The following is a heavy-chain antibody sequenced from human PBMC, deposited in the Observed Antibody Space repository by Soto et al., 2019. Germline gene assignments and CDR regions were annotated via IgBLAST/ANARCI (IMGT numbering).Heavy chain of an antibody. CDR1: GYTFTSYA. J-gene: IGHJ6*03. Sequence: QVQLVQSGAEVKKPGASVKVSCKASGYTFTSYAMHWVRQAPGQRLEWMGWINAGNGNTKYSQKFQGRVTITRDTSASTAYMELSSLRSEDTAVYYCASGRGGEFLFYFYYMDVWGKGTTVTVSS. V-gene: IGHV1-3*01. D-gene: IGHD3-10*01. CDR2: INAGNGNT. CDR3: ASGRGGEFLFYFYYMDV.